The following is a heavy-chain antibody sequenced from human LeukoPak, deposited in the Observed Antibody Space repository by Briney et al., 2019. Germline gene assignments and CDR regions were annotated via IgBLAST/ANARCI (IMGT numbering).Heavy chain of an antibody. CDR3: ARAGNYGYYGMDV. V-gene: IGHV4-59*01. Sequence: PSETLSLTCTVSGGSISSYYWSWIRQPPGKGLEGMGYIYYSGSTNYNPSLKSRVTISVDTSKNQFSLKLSSVTAADTAVYYCARAGNYGYYGMDVWGQGTTVTVSS. CDR1: GGSISSYY. J-gene: IGHJ6*02. CDR2: IYYSGST.